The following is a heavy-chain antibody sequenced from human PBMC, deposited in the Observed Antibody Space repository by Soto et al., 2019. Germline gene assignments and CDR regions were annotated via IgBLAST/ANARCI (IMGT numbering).Heavy chain of an antibody. V-gene: IGHV4-31*03. CDR2: IYYSGST. CDR1: GGSISSGGYY. Sequence: QVQLQESGPGLVKPSQTLSLTCTVSGGSISSGGYYWSWIRQHPGKGLEWIGYIYYSGSTYYNPYLKSRVTISVDTSKNQFSLKLSSVTAADTAVYYCAARDSIAALTIDYWRQGTLVTVSS. CDR3: AARDSIAALTIDY. J-gene: IGHJ4*02. D-gene: IGHD6-6*01.